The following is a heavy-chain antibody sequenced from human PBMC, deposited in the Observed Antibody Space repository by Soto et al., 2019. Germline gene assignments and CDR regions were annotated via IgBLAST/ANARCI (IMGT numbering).Heavy chain of an antibody. V-gene: IGHV4-59*01. CDR3: AGLKNRGESFHF. J-gene: IGHJ4*02. CDR2: TYYTADT. Sequence: SETLSLTCTVSGVSIRSYFWSWIRQPPGKGLEWIGYTYYTADTKYSPSLESRATISADPSKKQFSLSLSPVSAADTALYFCAGLKNRGESFHFWGQGALVTVSS. D-gene: IGHD3-10*01. CDR1: GVSIRSYF.